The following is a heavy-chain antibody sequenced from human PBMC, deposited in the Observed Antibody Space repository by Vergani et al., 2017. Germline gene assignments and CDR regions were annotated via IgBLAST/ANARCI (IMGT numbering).Heavy chain of an antibody. J-gene: IGHJ5*02. CDR3: ARDITLRSGYDTPSP. CDR2: ISSSSSYI. D-gene: IGHD5-12*01. CDR1: GFTFSACP. V-gene: IGHV3-21*01. Sequence: EVQLLQSGGGVIQPGGSVRLSCAASGFTFSACPMTWVRQAPGKGLEWVSSISSSSSYIYYADSVKGRFTISRDNAKNSLYLQMNSLRAEDTAVYYCARDITLRSGYDTPSPWGQGTLVTVSS.